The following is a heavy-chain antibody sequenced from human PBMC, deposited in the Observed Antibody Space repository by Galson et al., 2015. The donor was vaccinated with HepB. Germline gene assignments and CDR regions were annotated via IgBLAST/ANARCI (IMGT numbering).Heavy chain of an antibody. D-gene: IGHD6-19*01. CDR3: ARDLAVADNWFDP. CDR2: ISAYNGNT. V-gene: IGHV1-18*01. Sequence: SVKVSCKASGYTFSSYGISWVRQAPGQGLEWMGWISAYNGNTIYAQKLQGRVTITRDTSASTAYMELSSLRSEDTAVYYCARDLAVADNWFDPWGQGTLVTVSS. CDR1: GYTFSSYG. J-gene: IGHJ5*02.